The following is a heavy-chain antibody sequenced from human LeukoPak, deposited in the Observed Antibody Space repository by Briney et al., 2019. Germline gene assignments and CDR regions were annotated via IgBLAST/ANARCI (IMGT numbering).Heavy chain of an antibody. V-gene: IGHV3-23*01. CDR1: GFTFSSYA. D-gene: IGHD3-10*01. CDR2: ISGSGGST. J-gene: IGHJ4*02. Sequence: GGSLRLSCAASGFTFSSYAMSWVRQAPGKGLELVSAISGSGGSTYYADSVKGRFTISRDNSKNTLYLQMNSLRAEDTAVYYCAKDRGGYYGSGAFQFDYWGQGTLVTVSS. CDR3: AKDRGGYYGSGAFQFDY.